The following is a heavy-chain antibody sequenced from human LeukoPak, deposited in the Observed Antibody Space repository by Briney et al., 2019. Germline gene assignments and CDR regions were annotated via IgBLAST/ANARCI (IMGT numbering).Heavy chain of an antibody. CDR1: GYTFTDYY. J-gene: IGHJ4*02. Sequence: GASVKVSCKASGYTFTDYYMHWVRQAPGQGLEWMGWINPNSGGTNYAQKFQGRVTMTRDTSISTAYMELSRLRSDDTAVYYCARSPAPHIVVVIAIPPFDYWGQGTLVTVFS. CDR3: ARSPAPHIVVVIAIPPFDY. V-gene: IGHV1-2*02. CDR2: INPNSGGT. D-gene: IGHD2-21*01.